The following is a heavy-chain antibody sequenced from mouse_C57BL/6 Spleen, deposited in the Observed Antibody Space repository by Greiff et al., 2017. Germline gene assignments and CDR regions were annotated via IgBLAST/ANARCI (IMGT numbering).Heavy chain of an antibody. CDR3: ALNYGSSDLDY. CDR2: IDPDDGET. D-gene: IGHD1-1*01. J-gene: IGHJ2*02. CDR1: GFTITNYY. V-gene: IGHV14-2*01. Sequence: VQLQQSGAELVKPGASVKLSCTDSGFTITNYYMHWVKQRPEQGLEWIGSIDPDDGETKYAAKFQGKATLTADTSSNTAYLQLSSLTSEDTAVYYCALNYGSSDLDYWGQGTSLTVSS.